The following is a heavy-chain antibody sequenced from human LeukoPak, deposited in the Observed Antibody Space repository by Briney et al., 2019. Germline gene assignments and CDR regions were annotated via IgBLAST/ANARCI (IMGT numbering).Heavy chain of an antibody. CDR1: GVSFSGYY. Sequence: PSETLSLTCAVYGVSFSGYYWSWIRRPPGKGLEWIGEINHSGSTNYNPSLKSRVTISVDTSKNQFSLKLSSVTAADTAVYYCARADLRWLQLDYWGQGTLVTVSS. V-gene: IGHV4-34*01. CDR3: ARADLRWLQLDY. CDR2: INHSGST. J-gene: IGHJ4*02. D-gene: IGHD5-24*01.